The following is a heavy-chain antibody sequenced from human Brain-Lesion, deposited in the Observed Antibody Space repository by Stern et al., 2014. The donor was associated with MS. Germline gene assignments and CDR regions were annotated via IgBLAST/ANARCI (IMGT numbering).Heavy chain of an antibody. J-gene: IGHJ6*02. CDR3: ARDQRGITIFGVVTDYYYLGMDV. V-gene: IGHV1-2*02. D-gene: IGHD3-3*01. CDR1: GYIFTGSY. CDR2: ININTGGP. Sequence: VQLVQSGAEVKKPGASVKVSCKTSGYIFTGSYIPWERKAPGQGLEWMAWININTGGPQYDQKFQGRVTMSRDTSISTAYVELSSLTSDDTAVYYCARDQRGITIFGVVTDYYYLGMDVWGQGTTVTVSS.